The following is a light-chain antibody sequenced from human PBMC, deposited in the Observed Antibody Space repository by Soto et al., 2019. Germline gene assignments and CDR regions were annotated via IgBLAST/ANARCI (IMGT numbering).Light chain of an antibody. CDR3: CSYAGYSTSAV. CDR2: EGS. CDR1: SSDVGGYNL. J-gene: IGLJ2*01. V-gene: IGLV2-23*01. Sequence: QSALTQPASVSGSPGQSITISCTGTSSDVGGYNLVSWYQQHPGKTPKLMIYEGSKRPSGVSNRFSGSKSGNTASLTISGLQAEDEADYYCCSYAGYSTSAVFGGGTKLTVL.